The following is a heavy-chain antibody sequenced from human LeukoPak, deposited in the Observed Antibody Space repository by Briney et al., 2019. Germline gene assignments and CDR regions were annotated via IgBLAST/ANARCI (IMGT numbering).Heavy chain of an antibody. CDR1: GGSFSGYY. Sequence: SETLSLTCAVYGGSFSGYYWSWIRQSPGKGLELVGEINHSGSTNYNPSLKSRVTISVDTSKNQFSLKLSSVTAADTAVYYCARADDYVWGSYRYRALEFWGQGTLSPSPQ. D-gene: IGHD3-16*02. V-gene: IGHV4-34*01. CDR3: ARADDYVWGSYRYRALEF. J-gene: IGHJ4*02. CDR2: INHSGST.